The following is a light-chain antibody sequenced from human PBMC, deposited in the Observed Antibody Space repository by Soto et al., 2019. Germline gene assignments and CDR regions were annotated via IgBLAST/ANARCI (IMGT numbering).Light chain of an antibody. Sequence: AIRMTQSPSSFSASTGDRVTITCRASQGISSYLAWYQQKPGKAPKLLIYAASTLQSGVPSRFSGSGSGTDFTLTISCLQSEDSATYYCQQYYSYPLTFGQGTRWIS. CDR2: AAS. J-gene: IGKJ1*01. CDR1: QGISSY. CDR3: QQYYSYPLT. V-gene: IGKV1-8*01.